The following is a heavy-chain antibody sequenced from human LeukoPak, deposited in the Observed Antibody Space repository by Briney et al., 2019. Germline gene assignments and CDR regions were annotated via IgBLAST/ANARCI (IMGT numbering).Heavy chain of an antibody. CDR3: ARASWQWLAFDI. CDR2: IYYSGST. CDR1: GGSISSYY. D-gene: IGHD6-19*01. J-gene: IGHJ3*02. Sequence: SETLSLTCTVSGGSISSYYWSWIRQPPGKGLEWIGYIYYSGSTNYNPSLKSRVTISVDTSKNQFSLKLSSVTAADTAVYYCARASWQWLAFDIWGQGTMVTVSS. V-gene: IGHV4-59*01.